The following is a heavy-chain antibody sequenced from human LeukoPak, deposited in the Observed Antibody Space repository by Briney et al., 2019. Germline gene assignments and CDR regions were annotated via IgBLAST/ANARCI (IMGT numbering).Heavy chain of an antibody. D-gene: IGHD6-13*01. V-gene: IGHV4-39*01. CDR2: IYYSGST. CDR3: ARAYSSSWYYFDY. CDR1: GGSISRSSDY. J-gene: IGHJ4*02. Sequence: SETLSLTCTVSGGSISRSSDYWGWIRQPPGKGLEWIGSIYYSGSTYYNPSLKSRVTISVDTSKNQFSLKLSSVAAADTAVYYCARAYSSSWYYFDYWGQGTLVTVSS.